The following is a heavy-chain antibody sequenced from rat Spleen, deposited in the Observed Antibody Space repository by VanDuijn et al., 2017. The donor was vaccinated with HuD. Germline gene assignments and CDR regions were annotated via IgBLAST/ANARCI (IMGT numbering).Heavy chain of an antibody. CDR1: GFTLSNFP. CDR2: ISIIAGST. D-gene: IGHD1-11*01. J-gene: IGHJ2*01. CDR3: ATEGILGFFDY. Sequence: EVQLVESGGGLMQPGGSVKLSCAASGFTLSNFPMAWVRQAPTKGLEWVATISIIAGSTYYRDSVKGRFTISRDNAENTVYLQMNSLRSEDTATYYCATEGILGFFDYWGQGVMVTVSS. V-gene: IGHV5-46*01.